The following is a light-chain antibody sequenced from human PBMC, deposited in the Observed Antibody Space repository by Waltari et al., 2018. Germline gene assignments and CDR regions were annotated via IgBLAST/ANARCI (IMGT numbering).Light chain of an antibody. CDR2: DVS. V-gene: IGLV2-14*01. CDR3: SSYTSSSTLV. CDR1: SSDVGGYNY. Sequence: QSALTQPASVSGSPGQSITISCTGTSSDVGGYNYVSWYQQHPANAPNLMIYDVSHRSAGASSRFAGTKSDNTASLTSCGHHAEDEADYYCSSYTSSSTLVFGGGTKLTVL. J-gene: IGLJ2*01.